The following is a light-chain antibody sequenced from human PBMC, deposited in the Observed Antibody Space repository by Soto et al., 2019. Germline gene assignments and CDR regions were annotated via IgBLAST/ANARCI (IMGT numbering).Light chain of an antibody. J-gene: IGKJ1*01. Sequence: EIVMTQSPATLSVSPGERATLSCRASQSVSSNLAWYQQKPGQAPRLLIYGASTRATGIPTRFSGSGSGTEFPLTISRLHSDDFAVYYCQHYNNWPQFGQGTKVDIQ. CDR3: QHYNNWPQ. CDR1: QSVSSN. CDR2: GAS. V-gene: IGKV3-15*01.